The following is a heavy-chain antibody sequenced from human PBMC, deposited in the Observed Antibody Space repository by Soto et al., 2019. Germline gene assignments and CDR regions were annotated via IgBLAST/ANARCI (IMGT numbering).Heavy chain of an antibody. V-gene: IGHV4-34*01. Sequence: SETLSLTCAVYGGSFSGYYWTRIRQPPGTGLEWIGEINHSGSTNYNPSLKSRVTISVDTSKNQFSLKLTSVTAADTAVYYCARDKVTGLFDYWGQGTLVTVSS. CDR3: ARDKVTGLFDY. CDR2: INHSGST. CDR1: GGSFSGYY. D-gene: IGHD2-8*02. J-gene: IGHJ4*02.